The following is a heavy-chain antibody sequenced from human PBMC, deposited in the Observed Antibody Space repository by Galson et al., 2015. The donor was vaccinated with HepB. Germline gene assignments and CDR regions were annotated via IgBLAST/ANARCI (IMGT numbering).Heavy chain of an antibody. V-gene: IGHV1-3*01. J-gene: IGHJ4*02. CDR1: GYTFSNYA. D-gene: IGHD3-16*01. CDR2: VNGGNGKT. CDR3: ARAPLRLGELYPRPFDY. Sequence: SGYTFSNYAIHWVRQAPGQRLEWMGWVNGGNGKTKYSQNFQGRVTVTRDTSASTAYMEVSSLRSEDTAVYYCARAPLRLGELYPRPFDYWGQGTLVTVSS.